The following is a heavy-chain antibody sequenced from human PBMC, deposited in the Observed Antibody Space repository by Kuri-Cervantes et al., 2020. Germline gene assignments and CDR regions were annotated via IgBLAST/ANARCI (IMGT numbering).Heavy chain of an antibody. Sequence: GESLKISCAASGFTFSSYAMLWVRQAPGKGLEWVAVISYDGSNKYYADSVKGQFTISRDNSKNTLYLQMNSLRAEDTAVYYCARDPIPTYYYGMDVWGQGTTVTVSS. CDR3: ARDPIPTYYYGMDV. CDR1: GFTFSSYA. V-gene: IGHV3-30-3*01. CDR2: ISYDGSNK. J-gene: IGHJ6*02. D-gene: IGHD2-2*02.